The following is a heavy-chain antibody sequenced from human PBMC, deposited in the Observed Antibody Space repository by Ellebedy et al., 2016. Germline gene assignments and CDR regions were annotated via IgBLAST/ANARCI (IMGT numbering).Heavy chain of an antibody. J-gene: IGHJ4*02. CDR2: IRESGTST. D-gene: IGHD6-13*01. CDR1: GFTFSNYA. CDR3: AKETGAIGTPLLDF. Sequence: GESLKISXAASGFTFSNYAMSWVRQAPGKGLEWVSGIRESGTSTFYADSVKGRFTISRDNSKNTLSLQMSSLRAEDTAVYYCAKETGAIGTPLLDFWGQGALVTVSS. V-gene: IGHV3-23*01.